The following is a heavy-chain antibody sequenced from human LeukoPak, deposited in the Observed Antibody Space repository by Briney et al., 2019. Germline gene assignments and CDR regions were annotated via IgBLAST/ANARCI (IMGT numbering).Heavy chain of an antibody. D-gene: IGHD6-13*01. CDR2: IWYGGSNK. Sequence: PGGSLRLSCAASGFTFSSYGMHWVRQAPGKGLEWVAVIWYGGSNKYYADSVKGRFTISRDNSKNTLYLQMNSLRAEDTAVYYCAKSPTTIAAAWWFDPWGQGTLVTVSS. V-gene: IGHV3-30*02. CDR1: GFTFSSYG. J-gene: IGHJ5*02. CDR3: AKSPTTIAAAWWFDP.